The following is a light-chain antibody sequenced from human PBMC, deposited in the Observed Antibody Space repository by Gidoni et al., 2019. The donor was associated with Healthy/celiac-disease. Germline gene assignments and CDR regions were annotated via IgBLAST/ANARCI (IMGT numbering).Light chain of an antibody. J-gene: IGLJ3*02. CDR1: NIGSKR. CDR3: QVWDSSSDHPV. CDR2: YDS. V-gene: IGLV3-21*04. Sequence: SPVLTPPPSVSVAPGKTARITCGGNNIGSKRVHWYQPKPGKAPVLVIYYDSDRPSGIPYRFSGSNSGNTATLTISRVEAGDEADYYCQVWDSSSDHPVFGGGTKLTVL.